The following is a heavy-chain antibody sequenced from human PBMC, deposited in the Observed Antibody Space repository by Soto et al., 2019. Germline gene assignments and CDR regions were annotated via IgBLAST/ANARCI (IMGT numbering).Heavy chain of an antibody. J-gene: IGHJ4*02. CDR3: ARDGYDGSGSPYPAY. Sequence: SETLSLTCSVSGGSMSEYFWSWIRQSPGKGLEWIGYIYYLGSTDYNPSLKSRVTISVDTSKRQFSLRLTSVTAADTAVYYCARDGYDGSGSPYPAYWGQGTQVTVSS. CDR1: GGSMSEYF. V-gene: IGHV4-59*01. CDR2: IYYLGST. D-gene: IGHD3-10*01.